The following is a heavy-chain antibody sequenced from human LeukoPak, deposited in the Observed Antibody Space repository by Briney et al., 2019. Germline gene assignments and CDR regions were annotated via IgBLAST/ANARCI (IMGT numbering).Heavy chain of an antibody. J-gene: IGHJ5*02. V-gene: IGHV3-23*01. D-gene: IGHD4-11*01. Sequence: PGGSLRLSRAASGFTFSNFGMSWVRQAPGKGLEWVSGISGSGGSTYYAESVKGRFTISRDNSKNTLYLQMNSLRAEDTAVYYCAKGDYSTSFNWFDPWGQGTLVTVSS. CDR1: GFTFSNFG. CDR3: AKGDYSTSFNWFDP. CDR2: ISGSGGST.